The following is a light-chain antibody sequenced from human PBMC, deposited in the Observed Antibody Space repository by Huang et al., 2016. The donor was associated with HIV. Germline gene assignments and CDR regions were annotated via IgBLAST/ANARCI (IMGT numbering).Light chain of an antibody. Sequence: DIHMTQSPSTLSASVGDRVTISCRASQSIGIWLAWYQQKPGKVPKLLIYKASTLESGVPSRFSGGGSGTEFTLTICSLQPDDIGTYYCQQYDSYPATFGGGTKVEMK. V-gene: IGKV1-5*03. CDR3: QQYDSYPAT. J-gene: IGKJ4*01. CDR1: QSIGIW. CDR2: KAS.